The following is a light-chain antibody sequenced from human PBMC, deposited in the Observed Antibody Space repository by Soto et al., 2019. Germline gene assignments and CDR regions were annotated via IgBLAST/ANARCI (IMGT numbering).Light chain of an antibody. CDR1: SSDVGAYNY. CDR3: SSYTGFSTVV. J-gene: IGLJ2*01. V-gene: IGLV2-14*03. Sequence: QSALTQPASVSGSPGQSITISCTGTSSDVGAYNYVSWYQQHPGKAPKLMIYDVSNRPSGVSNRFFGSKSGNTASLTISGLQTEDEADYYCSSYTGFSTVVFGGGTQLTVL. CDR2: DVS.